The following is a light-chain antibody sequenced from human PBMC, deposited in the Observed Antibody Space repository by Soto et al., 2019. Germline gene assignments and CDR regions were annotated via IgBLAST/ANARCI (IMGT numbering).Light chain of an antibody. V-gene: IGKV1-5*01. CDR1: QSINNF. CDR3: QHYNAKCPWT. Sequence: DIRMTQSPSTLSASVGDRVTITCRASQSINNFLAWYQQRPGKAPNLLIYDASGLETGVPSRFSGTGSGTEFTLTISSLQPDNSGLYYGQHYNAKCPWTFGQGTKV. CDR2: DAS. J-gene: IGKJ1*01.